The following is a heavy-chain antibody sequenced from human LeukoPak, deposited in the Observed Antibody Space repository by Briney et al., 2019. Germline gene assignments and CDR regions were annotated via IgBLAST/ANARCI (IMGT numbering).Heavy chain of an antibody. V-gene: IGHV3-64D*06. CDR3: VDSKDTARPLDY. CDR1: GFTLSSYA. Sequence: PGGSLRLSCSASGFTLSSYAMHWVRQAPGKGLEYVSAISSNGGSTYYADYVKGRFTISRDNSKNTLYLQMSSLRAEDTAVYYCVDSKDTARPLDYWGQGTLVTVSS. D-gene: IGHD5-18*01. CDR2: ISSNGGST. J-gene: IGHJ4*02.